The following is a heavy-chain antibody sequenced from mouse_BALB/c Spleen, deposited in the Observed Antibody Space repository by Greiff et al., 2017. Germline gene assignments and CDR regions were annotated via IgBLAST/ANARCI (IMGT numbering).Heavy chain of an antibody. J-gene: IGHJ3*01. CDR2: IYPGNVNT. Sequence: QVQLQQSGPELVKPGASVRISCKASGYTFTSYYIHWVKQRPGQGLEWIGWIYPGNVNTKYNEKFKGKATLTADKSSSTAYMQLSSLTSEDSAVYFCARGDSYDWFAYWGQGTLVTVSA. D-gene: IGHD2-12*01. CDR1: GYTFTSYY. CDR3: ARGDSYDWFAY. V-gene: IGHV1S56*01.